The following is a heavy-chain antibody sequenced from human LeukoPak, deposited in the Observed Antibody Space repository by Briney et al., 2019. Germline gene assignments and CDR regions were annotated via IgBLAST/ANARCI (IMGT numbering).Heavy chain of an antibody. CDR3: ARDVGYDKNWFDS. Sequence: GGSLTLSCAASGFTFSNYGMHWARQAPGKGLEWVAVIWYDGSNKCYADSVKGRFTISRDNSKNTLYLQMNSLRVEDTAVYYCARDVGYDKNWFDSWGQGTLVTVSS. J-gene: IGHJ5*01. CDR1: GFTFSNYG. CDR2: IWYDGSNK. V-gene: IGHV3-33*08. D-gene: IGHD2-8*02.